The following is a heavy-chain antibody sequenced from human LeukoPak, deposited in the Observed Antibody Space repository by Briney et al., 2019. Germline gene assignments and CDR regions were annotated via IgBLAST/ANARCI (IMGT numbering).Heavy chain of an antibody. Sequence: PSETLSLTCAVYGGSFSAYYWSWIRQPPGKGLEWIGEINHSGSTNYNPSLKSRVTISVDTSKNQFSLKLSSVTAADTAVYYCARDMDTAMVIGAFDIWGQGTMVTVSS. CDR3: ARDMDTAMVIGAFDI. CDR1: GGSFSAYY. J-gene: IGHJ3*02. V-gene: IGHV4-34*01. CDR2: INHSGST. D-gene: IGHD5-18*01.